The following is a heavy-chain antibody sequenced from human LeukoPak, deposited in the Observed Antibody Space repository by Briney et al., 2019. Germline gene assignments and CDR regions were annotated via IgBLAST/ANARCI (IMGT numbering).Heavy chain of an antibody. V-gene: IGHV1-2*06. J-gene: IGHJ5*02. CDR2: INPNSGGT. D-gene: IGHD2-2*01. Sequence: GASVKVSCKASGYTFTSYYMHWVRQAPGQGLEWMGRINPNSGGTNYAQKFQGRVTMTRDTSISTAYMELSRLRSDDTAVYYCARDYCSSTSCYFPSSWFDPWGQGTLVTVSS. CDR1: GYTFTSYY. CDR3: ARDYCSSTSCYFPSSWFDP.